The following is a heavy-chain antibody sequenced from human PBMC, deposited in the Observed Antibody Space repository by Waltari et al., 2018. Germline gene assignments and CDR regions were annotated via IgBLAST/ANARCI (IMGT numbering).Heavy chain of an antibody. Sequence: QVQLVESGGGVVQSGRSLRLSCVGSGFTFTNHGMNWVRQAQGKGLGWVAGIWYDGSNKNYVDSVKGRFTISRDNSKNTMYLEMNRLRAEDTAVYFCARGDGGSGLGASDIWGQGTMVTVSS. J-gene: IGHJ3*02. D-gene: IGHD3-3*01. CDR2: IWYDGSNK. V-gene: IGHV3-33*01. CDR3: ARGDGGSGLGASDI. CDR1: GFTFTNHG.